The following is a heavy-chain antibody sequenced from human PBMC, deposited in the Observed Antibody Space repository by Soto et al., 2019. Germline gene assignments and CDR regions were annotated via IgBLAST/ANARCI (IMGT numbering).Heavy chain of an antibody. D-gene: IGHD1-26*01. J-gene: IGHJ4*02. CDR2: IQYSGTA. CDR3: AREGRDEWELNYFDY. V-gene: IGHV4-39*02. Sequence: SETLSLTCTVSGDSIITGGYYWGWIRQPPGKGLEWIGNIQYSGTASYSPSLKSRVTISVGTSNNQFSLNLTSVTAEDTAVYYCAREGRDEWELNYFDYWGQGTLVTVSS. CDR1: GDSIITGGYY.